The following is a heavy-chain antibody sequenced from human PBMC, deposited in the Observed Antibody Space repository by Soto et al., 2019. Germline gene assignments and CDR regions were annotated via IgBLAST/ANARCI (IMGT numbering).Heavy chain of an antibody. CDR3: ARGSTYYYDSRGSFFDY. CDR2: ISSSSSTI. Sequence: GGSLRLSCAGSGFPFSIYSMNWVRQAPGKGLEWVSYISSSSSTIYYADSVKGRFTISRDNAKNSLYLQMNSLRDEDTAVYYCARGSTYYYDSRGSFFDYWGQGTGVTVYS. J-gene: IGHJ4*02. CDR1: GFPFSIYS. V-gene: IGHV3-48*02. D-gene: IGHD3-22*01.